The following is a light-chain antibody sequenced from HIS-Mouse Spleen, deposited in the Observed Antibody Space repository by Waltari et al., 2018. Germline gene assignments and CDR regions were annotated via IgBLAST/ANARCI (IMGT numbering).Light chain of an antibody. V-gene: IGLV1-44*01. Sequence: QSVLTQPPSASGTPGQRVTISCSGSSSNIGRNTVNWYQQLPGTAPKPLIYSNNRRPSGVPDRFACSKSGTSASLAISGLQSEDEADYYCAAWDDSLNGNYVFGTGTKVTVL. CDR3: AAWDDSLNGNYV. J-gene: IGLJ1*01. CDR2: SNN. CDR1: SSNIGRNT.